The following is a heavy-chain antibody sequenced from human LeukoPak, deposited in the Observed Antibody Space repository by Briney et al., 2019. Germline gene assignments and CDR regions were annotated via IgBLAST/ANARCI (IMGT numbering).Heavy chain of an antibody. V-gene: IGHV4-38-2*01. D-gene: IGHD3-22*01. J-gene: IGHJ5*02. CDR2: IYHSGST. CDR3: ARLGDYYDSSGYPTLGWFDP. CDR1: GYSISSGYY. Sequence: SETLSLTCAVSGYSISSGYYWGWIRQRPGKGLEWIGSIYHSGSTYYNPSLKSRVTISVDTSKNQFSLKLSSVTAADTAVYYCARLGDYYDSSGYPTLGWFDPWGQGTLVTVSS.